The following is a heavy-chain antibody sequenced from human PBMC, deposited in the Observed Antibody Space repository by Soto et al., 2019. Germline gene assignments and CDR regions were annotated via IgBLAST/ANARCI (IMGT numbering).Heavy chain of an antibody. CDR1: GYTFTSYA. J-gene: IGHJ6*02. V-gene: IGHV1-3*01. Sequence: QVQLVQSGAEVKKPGASVKVSCKASGYTFTSYAMHWVRQAPGQRLEWMGWINAGNGNTKYSQKFQGRVTITRDTSASTAYMELSSLRSEDTAVYYCESSYSNYARIYYYYYGMDVWGQGTTVNVSS. D-gene: IGHD4-4*01. CDR3: ESSYSNYARIYYYYYGMDV. CDR2: INAGNGNT.